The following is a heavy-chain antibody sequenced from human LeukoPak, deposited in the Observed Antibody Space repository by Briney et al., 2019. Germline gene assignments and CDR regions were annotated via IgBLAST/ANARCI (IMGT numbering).Heavy chain of an antibody. CDR1: GFTFSNYD. J-gene: IGHJ4*02. CDR2: IRYDGSIK. Sequence: AGGSLRLSCAASGFTFSNYDMHWVRQAPGKGLEWLAFIRYDGSIKYYADSVKGRLTISRDNSRTTLYLQMNSLRAEDTAVYYCARVLYRAYFFDYCGQGTLVTVSS. D-gene: IGHD2-8*01. CDR3: ARVLYRAYFFDY. V-gene: IGHV3-30*02.